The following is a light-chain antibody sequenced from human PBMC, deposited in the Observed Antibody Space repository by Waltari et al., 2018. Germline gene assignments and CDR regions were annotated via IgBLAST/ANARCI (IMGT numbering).Light chain of an antibody. CDR1: QSVRTN. J-gene: IGKJ4*01. CDR2: GAS. Sequence: VLLTQSPASLSVSPGDTVILSCRASQSVRTNLVWYQQKAGQAPRTLIYGASTRASGVPARFSGSGSETDFTFIISSLQSEDAAVYVCQQYYVWPPITFGGGTKLEI. CDR3: QQYYVWPPIT. V-gene: IGKV3-15*01.